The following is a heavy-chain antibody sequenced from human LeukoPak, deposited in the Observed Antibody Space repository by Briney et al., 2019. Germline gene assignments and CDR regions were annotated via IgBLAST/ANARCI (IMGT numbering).Heavy chain of an antibody. V-gene: IGHV1-2*02. CDR1: GYTFTGYY. D-gene: IGHD3-10*01. J-gene: IGHJ3*02. Sequence: GASVKVSCKASGYTFTGYYMHWVRQAPGQGLEWMGWINPNSGGTNYAQKFQGRVTMTRDTSISTAYMELSRLRSDDTAVYYCARKKDDSGRPYDAFDIWGQGTMVTVSS. CDR2: INPNSGGT. CDR3: ARKKDDSGRPYDAFDI.